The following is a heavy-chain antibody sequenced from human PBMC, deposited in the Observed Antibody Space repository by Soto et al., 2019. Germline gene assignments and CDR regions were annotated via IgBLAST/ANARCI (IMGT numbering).Heavy chain of an antibody. Sequence: SETLSLTCSVSGGSVSNKTYYWSWIRQPPGKGLEWIGYVYYSGTTNYNPSLKSRVTISVDLSKNQFSLRLSSVTTADTALYYCARTTAVPNTLRSRYFFDYWGQGTLVTVSS. CDR3: ARTTAVPNTLRSRYFFDY. J-gene: IGHJ4*02. CDR1: GGSVSNKTYY. CDR2: VYYSGTT. D-gene: IGHD4-17*01. V-gene: IGHV4-61*01.